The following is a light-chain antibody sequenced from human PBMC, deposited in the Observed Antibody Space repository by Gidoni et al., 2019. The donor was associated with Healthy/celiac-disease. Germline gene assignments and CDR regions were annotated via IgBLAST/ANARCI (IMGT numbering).Light chain of an antibody. CDR3: QQGYSTPYT. CDR2: AAS. CDR1: QSISSY. V-gene: IGKV1-39*01. Sequence: DIQITLSPSPLSASVGHSVTIICRGSQSISSYLNWYQQKAGKAPKLLIYAASSLQSGVPSRCSGSGSGADITLTSSSLQPEDFATYYCQQGYSTPYTFGQGTKLEIK. J-gene: IGKJ2*01.